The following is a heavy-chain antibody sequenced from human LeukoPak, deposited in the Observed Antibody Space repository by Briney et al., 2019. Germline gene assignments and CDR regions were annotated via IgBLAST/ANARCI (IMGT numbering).Heavy chain of an antibody. Sequence: GASVKVSCKASGYTFTGYYMHWVRQAPGQGLEWMGIINPSGGSTSYAQKFQGRVTMTTDTSTSTAYMELRSLRSDDTAVYYCARDLYRSYYDILTGYSDIWGQGTMVTVSS. V-gene: IGHV1-46*01. CDR3: ARDLYRSYYDILTGYSDI. D-gene: IGHD3-9*01. CDR1: GYTFTGYY. CDR2: INPSGGST. J-gene: IGHJ3*02.